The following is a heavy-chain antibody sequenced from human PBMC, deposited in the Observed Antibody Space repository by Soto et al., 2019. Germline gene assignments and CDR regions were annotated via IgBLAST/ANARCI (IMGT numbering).Heavy chain of an antibody. V-gene: IGHV1-18*01. CDR3: ACARAEKKAIVATIFQKGYYYYYGRDV. J-gene: IGHJ6*02. CDR1: GYTFTSYG. Sequence: GASVKVSCKASGYTFTSYGISWVRQAPGQGLEWMGWISAYNGNTNYAQKLQGRVTMTTDTSTSTAYMELRSLRSDDTAVYYCACARAEKKAIVATIFQKGYYYYYGRDVWGQGTTVNV. D-gene: IGHD5-12*01. CDR2: ISAYNGNT.